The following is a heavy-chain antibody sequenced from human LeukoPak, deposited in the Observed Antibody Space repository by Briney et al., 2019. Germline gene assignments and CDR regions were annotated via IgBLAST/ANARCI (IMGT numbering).Heavy chain of an antibody. CDR1: GFTFSTAW. J-gene: IGHJ3*02. D-gene: IGHD5-12*01. V-gene: IGHV3-74*01. CDR2: INSDGSST. CDR3: TIVATQVDAFDI. Sequence: QPGGSLRLSCAASGFTFSTAWMHWVRQAPGKGLVWVSRINSDGSSTIYADSVKGRFTISRDNAKNTLYLQMNSLKAEDTAVYYCTIVATQVDAFDIWGQGTMVTVSS.